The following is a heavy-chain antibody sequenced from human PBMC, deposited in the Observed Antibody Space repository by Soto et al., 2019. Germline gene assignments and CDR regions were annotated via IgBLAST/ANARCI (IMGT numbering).Heavy chain of an antibody. D-gene: IGHD2-2*01. CDR1: TFTLSTYG. V-gene: IGHV3-30*03. Sequence: QVQLVESGGGVVQPGRSLRLSCAASTFTLSTYGMHWVRQAPGKGLEWVAVISYDGNNKYYADSVKGRFTIPRDNSRNTLSLQMNSLTTEDTAVYYCARGAEYQVLSRDYFYGMDVWGQGIMVTVSS. CDR3: ARGAEYQVLSRDYFYGMDV. CDR2: ISYDGNNK. J-gene: IGHJ6*02.